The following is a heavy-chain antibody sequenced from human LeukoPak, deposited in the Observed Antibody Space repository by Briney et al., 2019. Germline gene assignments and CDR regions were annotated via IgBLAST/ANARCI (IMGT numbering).Heavy chain of an antibody. D-gene: IGHD1-14*01. CDR2: IIPIFGTA. V-gene: IGHV1-69*13. Sequence: SVKVSCKASERTFSSYAISWVRQAPGRGLEWMGGIIPIFGTANYAQKFQGRVTITADESTSTAYMELSSLRSEDTAVYYCARDQSTGPLSYGMDVWGQGTTVTVSS. J-gene: IGHJ6*02. CDR3: ARDQSTGPLSYGMDV. CDR1: ERTFSSYA.